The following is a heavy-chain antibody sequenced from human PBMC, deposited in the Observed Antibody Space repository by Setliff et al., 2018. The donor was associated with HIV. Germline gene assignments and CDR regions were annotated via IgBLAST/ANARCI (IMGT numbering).Heavy chain of an antibody. J-gene: IGHJ6*03. CDR2: IIPIFGST. D-gene: IGHD1-26*01. Sequence: KVSCKASGGTLRKYSINWVRQAPGQGLEWMGGIIPIFGSTTYAQKFHDRVTITADASTNTAYMELSSLRSEDTAVYYCARAHSGSYYYYYYMDVWGKETTVTVSS. V-gene: IGHV1-69*01. CDR1: GGTLRKYS. CDR3: ARAHSGSYYYYYYMDV.